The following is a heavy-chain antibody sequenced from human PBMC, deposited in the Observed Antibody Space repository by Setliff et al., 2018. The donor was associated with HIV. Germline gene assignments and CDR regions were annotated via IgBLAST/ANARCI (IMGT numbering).Heavy chain of an antibody. V-gene: IGHV1-69*10. Sequence: SVKVSCKTSRRTFSEDAINWVRQAPGEGLEWVGGIIHILGTADYAEKFQGRVTMTTDTSTNTAYMELRSLRSDDTAVYYCAKDQDGLQFLEWLQPTFDIWGQGTMVTVSS. CDR3: AKDQDGLQFLEWLQPTFDI. D-gene: IGHD3-3*01. CDR1: RRTFSEDA. CDR2: IIHILGTA. J-gene: IGHJ3*02.